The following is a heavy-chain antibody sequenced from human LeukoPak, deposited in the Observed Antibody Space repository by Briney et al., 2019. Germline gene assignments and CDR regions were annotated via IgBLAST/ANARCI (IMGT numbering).Heavy chain of an antibody. V-gene: IGHV3-30*02. CDR3: AKESAAVWSQYYFDY. CDR1: GFTFSSYG. D-gene: IGHD6-13*01. Sequence: PGGSLRLSCAASGFTFSSYGMHWVRQAPGKGLEWVAFIPYDGSNKYYADSVKGRFTISRDNSKNTLYLQMNSLRAEGTAVYYCAKESAAVWSQYYFDYWGQGTLVTVSS. J-gene: IGHJ4*02. CDR2: IPYDGSNK.